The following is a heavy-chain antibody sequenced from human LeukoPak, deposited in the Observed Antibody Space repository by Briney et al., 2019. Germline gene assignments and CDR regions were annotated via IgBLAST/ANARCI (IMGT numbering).Heavy chain of an antibody. CDR3: ASSGYYHKGFDY. V-gene: IGHV4-38-2*02. Sequence: SETLSLTCTVSGYSISSGYYWGWIRQPPGKGLEWIGSIYHSGSTYYNPSLKSRVTISVDTSKNQFSLKLSSVTAADTAVYYCASSGYYHKGFDYWGQGTLVTVSS. CDR1: GYSISSGYY. CDR2: IYHSGST. D-gene: IGHD3-22*01. J-gene: IGHJ4*02.